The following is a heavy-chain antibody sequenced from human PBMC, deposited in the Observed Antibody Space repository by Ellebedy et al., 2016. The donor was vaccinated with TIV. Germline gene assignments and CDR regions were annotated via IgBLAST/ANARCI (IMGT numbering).Heavy chain of an antibody. CDR2: IYYSGST. V-gene: IGHV4-39*07. Sequence: MPSETLSLTCTVSGDSISSSGYYWGWIRQPPGKGLEWLGGIYYSGSTYYSPSLKNRVTISVDTSKNQFSLRLSSVTAADTAVYYCARDKQLRRFDYWGQGTLVTVSS. J-gene: IGHJ4*02. CDR1: GDSISSSGYY. CDR3: ARDKQLRRFDY. D-gene: IGHD5-24*01.